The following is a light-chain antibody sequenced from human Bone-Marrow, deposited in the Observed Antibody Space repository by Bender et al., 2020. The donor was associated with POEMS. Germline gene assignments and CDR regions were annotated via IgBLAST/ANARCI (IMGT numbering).Light chain of an antibody. CDR1: DIGSKS. Sequence: AARLTCGANDIGSKSVHWYQQKPGQAPVLVVYADTDRPSGIPERFSGSNFGNPATLTITRVEVGDEADYYCQVWDSSGDHVVFGGGTKLTVL. J-gene: IGLJ2*01. V-gene: IGLV3-21*02. CDR3: QVWDSSGDHVV. CDR2: ADT.